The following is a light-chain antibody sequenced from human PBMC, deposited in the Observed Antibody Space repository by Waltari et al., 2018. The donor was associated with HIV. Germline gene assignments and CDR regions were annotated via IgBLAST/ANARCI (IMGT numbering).Light chain of an antibody. CDR3: CAYAGSTTYVI. V-gene: IGLV2-23*02. CDR1: TSDVGGYNL. CDR2: EVS. Sequence: QSALTQPASVSASPGQSVTISCTGPTSDVGGYNLISWYQQHPGKAPKLMISEVSKRPSGVSIRLSGSKSGNPASLTIPGPQAEDEADYYCCAYAGSTTYVIFRGGTKLTVL. J-gene: IGLJ2*01.